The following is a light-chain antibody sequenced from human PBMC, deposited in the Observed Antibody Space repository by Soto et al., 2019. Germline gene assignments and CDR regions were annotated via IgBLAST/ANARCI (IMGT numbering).Light chain of an antibody. CDR1: QGISNY. Sequence: DIPMTQSPSSLSASVGDRVTITCRASQGISNYLAWYQQKPEKVPKLLIYAASTLQSGVPSRFTGSVSGTDVTFTISSQHPEDVGTYYCQKHSSRPPAFGQGTKVEI. J-gene: IGKJ1*01. CDR2: AAS. CDR3: QKHSSRPPA. V-gene: IGKV1-27*01.